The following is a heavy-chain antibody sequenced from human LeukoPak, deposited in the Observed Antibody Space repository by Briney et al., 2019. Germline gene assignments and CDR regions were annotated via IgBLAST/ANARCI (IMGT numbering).Heavy chain of an antibody. CDR3: ARDLGGNFDY. CDR1: GFSFDDYA. V-gene: IGHV3-9*01. J-gene: IGHJ4*02. D-gene: IGHD2-15*01. Sequence: PGTSLRLSCAASGFSFDDYAMHWVRQAPGKGLEWVSGISWNSGSIGYADSVKGRFTTSRDNAKNSLYLQMNSLRAEDTAVYYCARDLGGNFDYWGQGTLVTVSS. CDR2: ISWNSGSI.